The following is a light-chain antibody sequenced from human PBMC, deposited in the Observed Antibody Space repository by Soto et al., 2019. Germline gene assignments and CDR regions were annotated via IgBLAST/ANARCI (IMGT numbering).Light chain of an antibody. CDR1: QSVSGSD. CDR3: QQYGSSPPLT. J-gene: IGKJ4*01. CDR2: GAS. Sequence: EVVLTQSPGTLSLSPGERATLSCRASQSVSGSDLAWYQQKPGQAPRLLIYGASSRATGIPDRFSGSGSGTDFTLTISRLEPEDFVVYYCQQYGSSPPLTFGGGTKVDIK. V-gene: IGKV3-20*01.